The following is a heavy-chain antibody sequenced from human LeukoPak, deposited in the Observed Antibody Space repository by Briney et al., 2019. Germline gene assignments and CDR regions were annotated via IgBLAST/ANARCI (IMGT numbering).Heavy chain of an antibody. J-gene: IGHJ4*02. CDR1: GYTFTSYD. V-gene: IGHV1-8*01. D-gene: IGHD3-9*01. CDR3: ARAEPLRYFDWFSPTYYFDY. CDR2: MNPNSGNT. Sequence: GASVKVSCKASGYTFTSYDINWVRQATGQGLEWMGWMNPNSGNTGYAQKFQGRVTMTRNTSISTAYMELSSLRSEDTAVYYCARAEPLRYFDWFSPTYYFDYWGQGTLVTVSS.